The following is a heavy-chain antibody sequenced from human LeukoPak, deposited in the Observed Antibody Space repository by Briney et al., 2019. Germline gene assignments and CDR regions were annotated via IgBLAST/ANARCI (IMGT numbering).Heavy chain of an antibody. D-gene: IGHD4-17*01. Sequence: SVNVSCKASGGTFSSYAISWVRQPPGQGLEWMGRIIPIFGIANYAQKFQGRVTITADKSTSTAYMELSSLRSKDTAVYYCARDSNGDYGYYFDYWGQGTLVTVSS. CDR1: GGTFSSYA. CDR3: ARDSNGDYGYYFDY. V-gene: IGHV1-69*04. CDR2: IIPIFGIA. J-gene: IGHJ4*02.